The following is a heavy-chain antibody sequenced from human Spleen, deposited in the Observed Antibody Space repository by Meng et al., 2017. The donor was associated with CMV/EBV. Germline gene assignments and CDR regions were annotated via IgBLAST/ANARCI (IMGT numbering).Heavy chain of an antibody. CDR3: AKGAVATMPSKFDY. J-gene: IGHJ4*02. V-gene: IGHV3-23*01. CDR1: GFTFSSYA. D-gene: IGHD2-2*01. CDR2: ISGSGGST. Sequence: GESLKISCAASGFTFSSYAMSWVRQAPGKGLEWVSAISGSGGSTYYADSVKGRFTISRDNSKNTLYLQMNSLRAEDTAVYYCAKGAVATMPSKFDYWGQETLVTVSS.